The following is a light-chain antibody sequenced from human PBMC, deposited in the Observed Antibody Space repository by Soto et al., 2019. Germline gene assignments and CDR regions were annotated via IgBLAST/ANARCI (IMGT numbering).Light chain of an antibody. CDR2: GAS. CDR3: HPDGISPPVT. J-gene: IGKJ5*01. CDR1: QSVSSRY. Sequence: EIVLTQSPGTLSLSPGERATLSFSASQSVSSRYLAWYQQKPGQAPRLLIYGASSRAPCIPDRSIGIGSRADFTLSSSTLYPEDLAMHYCHPDGISPPVTLCQWTRLEIK. V-gene: IGKV3-20*01.